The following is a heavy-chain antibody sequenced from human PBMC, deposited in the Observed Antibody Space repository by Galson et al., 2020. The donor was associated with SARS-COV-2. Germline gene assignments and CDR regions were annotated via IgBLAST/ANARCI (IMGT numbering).Heavy chain of an antibody. CDR2: IRFDGRKE. CDR3: AKLGGGDAGSSWFRPES. V-gene: IGHV3-30*02. D-gene: IGHD6-13*01. Sequence: GGSLRLSCAASGLTFSAYGMHWVRQAPGKGLEWVAMIRFDGRKEYYADSVKGRFSISRDNSKNTLYLQMNGLRVDDTAFYYCAKLGGGDAGSSWFRPESWGQGVLVTVIS. J-gene: IGHJ5*02. CDR1: GLTFSAYG.